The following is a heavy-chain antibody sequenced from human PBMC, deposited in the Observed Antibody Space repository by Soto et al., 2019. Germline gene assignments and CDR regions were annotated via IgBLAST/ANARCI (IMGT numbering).Heavy chain of an antibody. D-gene: IGHD2-15*01. CDR2: SYYSGGT. V-gene: IGHV4-30-4*01. Sequence: PSETLSLTCTVSGGSIRNGYYYWSWIRQPPGMGLEWIGNSYYSGGTYYNPSLKSRVTISVDTSNNQFSLKLTSVTSAAAAVYYCASVADDWGQRIPVTVSS. CDR3: ASVADD. J-gene: IGHJ4*02. CDR1: GGSIRNGYYY.